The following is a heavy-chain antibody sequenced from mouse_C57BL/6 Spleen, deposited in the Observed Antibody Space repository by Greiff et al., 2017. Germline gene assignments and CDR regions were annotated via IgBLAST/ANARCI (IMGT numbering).Heavy chain of an antibody. V-gene: IGHV2-9-1*01. CDR2: IWTGGGT. CDR3: ARSYDGYPAWFAY. Sequence: VKVVESGPGLVAPSQSLSITCTVSGFSLTSYAISWVRQPPGKGLEWLGVIWTGGGTNYNSALKSRLSISKDNSKSQVFLKMNSLQTDDTARYYCARSYDGYPAWFAYWGQGTLVTVSA. D-gene: IGHD2-3*01. J-gene: IGHJ3*01. CDR1: GFSLTSYA.